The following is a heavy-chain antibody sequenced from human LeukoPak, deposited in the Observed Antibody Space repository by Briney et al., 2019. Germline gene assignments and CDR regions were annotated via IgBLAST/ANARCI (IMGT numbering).Heavy chain of an antibody. CDR3: ARGLGQQLWSMLLDY. Sequence: ASVTVSCTASGYTFTCYYIHWVRQAPGQGLEWMGIINPGGDSTSYAQKFQGRVTMTRDTSTSTVYMDLSSLRSEDTAVYYCARGLGQQLWSMLLDYWGQGTLVTVSS. CDR1: GYTFTCYY. V-gene: IGHV1-46*01. D-gene: IGHD6-13*01. J-gene: IGHJ4*02. CDR2: INPGGDST.